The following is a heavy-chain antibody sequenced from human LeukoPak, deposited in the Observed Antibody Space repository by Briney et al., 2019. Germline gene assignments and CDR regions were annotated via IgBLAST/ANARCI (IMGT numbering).Heavy chain of an antibody. D-gene: IGHD4-17*01. CDR2: ISYDGSNK. CDR1: GFTFSSYG. J-gene: IGHJ4*02. Sequence: PGGSLRLSCAASGFTFSSYGMHWVRQAPGKGLEWVAVISYDGSNKYYADSVKGRFTISRDNSKNTLYLQMNSLRAEDTAVYYCAKDDDYGDYIDYWGQGTLVTVSS. V-gene: IGHV3-30*18. CDR3: AKDDDYGDYIDY.